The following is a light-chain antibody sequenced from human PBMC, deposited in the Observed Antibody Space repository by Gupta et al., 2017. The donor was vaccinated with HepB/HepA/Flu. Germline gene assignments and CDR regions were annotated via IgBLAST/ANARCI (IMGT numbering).Light chain of an antibody. V-gene: IGLV2-23*02. CDR2: EVS. J-gene: IGLJ1*01. Sequence: QAALTQPATVSGSPGMSSTISCTGSSSDVGSYNLGSWYQQHPGKAPKLMIYEVSKRPSGVSNRCSGSKSGNTASLTISGLQAEDEADYYCCSYAGSSSFYVFGTGTKVTVL. CDR3: CSYAGSSSFYV. CDR1: SSDVGSYNL.